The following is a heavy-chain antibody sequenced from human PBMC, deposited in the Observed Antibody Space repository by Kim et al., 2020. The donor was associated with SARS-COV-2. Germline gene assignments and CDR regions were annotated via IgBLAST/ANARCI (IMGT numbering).Heavy chain of an antibody. CDR1: GYTFTSYY. CDR2: INPSGGST. Sequence: ASVKVSCKASGYTFTSYYMHWVRQAPGQGLEWMGIINPSGGSTSYAQKFQGRVTMTRDTSTSTVYMELSSLRSEDTAVYYCATPSRAGYAHFYYYYMDVWGKGTTVTVSS. D-gene: IGHD5-12*01. CDR3: ATPSRAGYAHFYYYYMDV. J-gene: IGHJ6*03. V-gene: IGHV1-46*01.